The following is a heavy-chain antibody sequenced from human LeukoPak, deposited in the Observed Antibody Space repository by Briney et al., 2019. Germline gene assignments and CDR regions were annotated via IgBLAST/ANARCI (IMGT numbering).Heavy chain of an antibody. CDR3: ARDPYLFSYFDY. J-gene: IGHJ4*02. CDR2: ISSSGSTI. Sequence: GGSLRLSCAASGFTLSIYAMSWVRQAPGKGLEWVSYISSSGSTIYYADSVKGRFTISRDNAKNSLYLQMNSLRAEDTAVYYCARDPYLFSYFDYWGQGTLVTVSS. V-gene: IGHV3-11*01. D-gene: IGHD2/OR15-2a*01. CDR1: GFTLSIYA.